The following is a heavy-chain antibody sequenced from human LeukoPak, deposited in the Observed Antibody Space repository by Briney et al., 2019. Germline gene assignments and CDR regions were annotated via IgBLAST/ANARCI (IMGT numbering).Heavy chain of an antibody. CDR2: SYDSGCT. J-gene: IGHJ4*02. V-gene: IGHV4-39*01. CDR1: GGSISSSSSY. D-gene: IGHD3-9*01. Sequence: SETLSLTCTVSGGSISSSSSYWGWIGQPPGKGLEWIGGSYDSGCTYYNPSLKSRVTISVDTSKNQFSLKLSSVTAADTAVYYCARPRFFDRLSPFDYWGQGTLVTVSS. CDR3: ARPRFFDRLSPFDY.